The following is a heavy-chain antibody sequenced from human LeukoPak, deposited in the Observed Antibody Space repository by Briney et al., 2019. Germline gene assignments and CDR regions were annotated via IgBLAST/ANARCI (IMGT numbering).Heavy chain of an antibody. Sequence: GGSLRLSCAASGFTFSGYVISWVRQAPGKGPQWVADISGSGGSTYYADSVKGRFSVSRDNSKNMVYLELNSLRAEDTAIYYCVRDRGTYRPIDYWGQGTLVTVSS. CDR1: GFTFSGYV. V-gene: IGHV3-23*01. CDR3: VRDRGTYRPIDY. J-gene: IGHJ4*02. D-gene: IGHD1-26*01. CDR2: ISGSGGST.